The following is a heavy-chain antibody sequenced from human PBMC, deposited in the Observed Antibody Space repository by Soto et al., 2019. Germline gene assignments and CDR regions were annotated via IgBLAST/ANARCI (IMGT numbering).Heavy chain of an antibody. D-gene: IGHD1-26*01. CDR1: GFTFDDYA. CDR3: AKDQLPERSPSDFQH. V-gene: IGHV3-9*01. CDR2: ISWNSGSI. J-gene: IGHJ1*01. Sequence: DVQLVESGGGLVQPGRSLRLSCAASGFTFDDYAMHWVRQAPGKGLEWVSGISWNSGSIGYADSVKGQFTISTDNAKNSLYLQMNSLRAEDTALYYCAKDQLPERSPSDFQHWGQGTLVTVSS.